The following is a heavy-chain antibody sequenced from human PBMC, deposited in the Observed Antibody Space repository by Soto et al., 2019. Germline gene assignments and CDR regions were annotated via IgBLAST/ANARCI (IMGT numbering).Heavy chain of an antibody. CDR2: IGTSSDYT. J-gene: IGHJ4*02. V-gene: IGHV3-11*06. CDR1: GFTFSDYY. CDR3: ARGGVRGTTSRGQVYN. D-gene: IGHD1-7*01. Sequence: QVQVVESGGGLVQPGGSLRLSCAASGFTFSDYYMTLIRQAPGKGLEWVSYIGTSSDYTNYADSVKGRFTISRDNAKNSLYLQMNSLRAEDTAVYYCARGGVRGTTSRGQVYNWGQGTLVTVSS.